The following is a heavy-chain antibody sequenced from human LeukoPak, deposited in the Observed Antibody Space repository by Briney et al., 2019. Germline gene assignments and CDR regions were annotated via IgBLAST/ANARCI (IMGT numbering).Heavy chain of an antibody. CDR2: IIPIFGTA. CDR1: GGTFSICA. Sequence: ASVKVSCKASGGTFSICAISWVRQAPGQGLEWMGGIIPIFGTASYAQKFQGRVTITTDESTSTAYMELSSLRSEDTAVYYCASSPPSQYYYDSSGSVDYYYMDVWGKGTTVTVSS. CDR3: ASSPPSQYYYDSSGSVDYYYMDV. J-gene: IGHJ6*03. D-gene: IGHD3-22*01. V-gene: IGHV1-69*05.